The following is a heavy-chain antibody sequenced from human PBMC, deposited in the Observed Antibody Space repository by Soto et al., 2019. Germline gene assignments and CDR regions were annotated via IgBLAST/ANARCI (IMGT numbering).Heavy chain of an antibody. CDR1: GFTFSGST. V-gene: IGHV3-73*01. CDR3: VARIAGAPDFDF. J-gene: IGHJ4*02. D-gene: IGHD1-26*01. Sequence: GGSLRLSCAASGFTFSGSTMQWVRQASGKGLEWVGRIRGKADKYATAYGASLRGRFTISRDDSKNTAYLQMDSLETEDTAVYYCVARIAGAPDFDFWGQGTLVTVSS. CDR2: IRGKADKYAT.